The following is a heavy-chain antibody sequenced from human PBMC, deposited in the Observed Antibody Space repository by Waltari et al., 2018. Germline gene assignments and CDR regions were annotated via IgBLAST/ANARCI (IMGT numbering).Heavy chain of an antibody. V-gene: IGHV3-33*06. CDR1: GFTFSSYG. CDR3: AKDGGSNGVDFDY. CDR2: IWYDGSNK. D-gene: IGHD1-26*01. Sequence: QVQLVESGGGVVQPGRSLRLSCAASGFTFSSYGMPWVRRAPGKGLEWVAVIWYDGSNKYYADSVKGRFTISRDNSKNTLYLQMNSLRAEDTAVYYCAKDGGSNGVDFDYWGQGTLVTVSS. J-gene: IGHJ4*02.